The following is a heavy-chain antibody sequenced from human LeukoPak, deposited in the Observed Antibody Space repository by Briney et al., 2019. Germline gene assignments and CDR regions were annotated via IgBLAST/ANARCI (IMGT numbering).Heavy chain of an antibody. J-gene: IGHJ6*02. CDR1: GYTFTGYY. CDR3: ARSIVVVPPTYYHNYGMDV. Sequence: ASVKVSCKASGYTFTGYYMHWARQAPGQGLEWMGWINPNSGGTNYAQKFQGRVTMTRDTSISTAYMELSRLTSDDTALYYCARSIVVVPPTYYHNYGMDVWGQGTTATVSS. D-gene: IGHD2-2*01. CDR2: INPNSGGT. V-gene: IGHV1-2*02.